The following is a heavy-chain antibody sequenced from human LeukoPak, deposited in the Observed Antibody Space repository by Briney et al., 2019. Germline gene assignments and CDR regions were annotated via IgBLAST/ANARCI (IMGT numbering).Heavy chain of an antibody. J-gene: IGHJ5*02. CDR3: ARDTSITMVRGVIRWFDP. CDR1: GGSISSSSYY. D-gene: IGHD3-10*01. Sequence: SETLSLTCTVSGGSISSSSYYWGWIRQPPGKGLEWIGSIYYSGSTYYNPSLKSRVTISVDTSKNQFSLKLSSVTAADTAVYYCARDTSITMVRGVIRWFDPWGQGTLVTVSS. V-gene: IGHV4-39*07. CDR2: IYYSGST.